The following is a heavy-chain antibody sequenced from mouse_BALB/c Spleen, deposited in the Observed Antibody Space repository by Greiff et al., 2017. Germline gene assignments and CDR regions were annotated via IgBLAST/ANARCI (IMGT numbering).Heavy chain of an antibody. D-gene: IGHD6-1*01. J-gene: IGHJ2*01. CDR3: ARPQGYYFDY. CDR1: GFAFSSYD. V-gene: IGHV5-12-1*01. CDR2: ISSGGGST. Sequence: EVHLVESGGGLVKPGGSLKLSCAASGFAFSSYDMSWVRQTPEKRLEWVAYISSGGGSTYYPDTVKGRFTISRDNAKNTLYLQMSSLKSEDTAMYYCARPQGYYFDYWGQGTTLTVSS.